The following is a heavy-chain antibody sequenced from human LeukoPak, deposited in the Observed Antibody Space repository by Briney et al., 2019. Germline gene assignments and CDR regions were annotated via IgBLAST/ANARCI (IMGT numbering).Heavy chain of an antibody. V-gene: IGHV4-34*01. CDR3: ASRVLASSEFDY. CDR2: INDSGST. Sequence: SETLSLTCAVYGDSSSKYCWSWIRQPPGKGLEWIGEINDSGSTNYNPSLKSRVTISVDTSKNQFSLKLSSVTAADTAVYYCASRVLASSEFDYWGQGTLVTVSS. CDR1: GDSSSKYC. J-gene: IGHJ4*02. D-gene: IGHD5-12*01.